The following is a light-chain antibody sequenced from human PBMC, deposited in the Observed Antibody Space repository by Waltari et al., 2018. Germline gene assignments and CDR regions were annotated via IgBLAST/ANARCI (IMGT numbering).Light chain of an antibody. CDR2: EVT. Sequence: QSALTQPASVSASPGQSITISCAGTSSDVGVWNYVSWYQQHPGNAPKLILYEVTKRPSGFSNRFSGSKAGNTASLTISGLRAEDEADYYCSSYTTMDTWLFGGGTKLTVL. CDR1: SSDVGVWNY. CDR3: SSYTTMDTWL. V-gene: IGLV2-14*01. J-gene: IGLJ3*02.